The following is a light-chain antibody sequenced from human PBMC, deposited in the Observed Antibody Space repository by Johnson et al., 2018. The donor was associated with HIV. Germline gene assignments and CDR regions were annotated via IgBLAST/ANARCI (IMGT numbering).Light chain of an antibody. V-gene: IGLV1-51*01. CDR2: DNS. CDR1: SSKIGNKY. J-gene: IGLJ1*01. CDR3: GTWDSSLSAYV. Sequence: QSVLTQPPSVSAAPGQKVTISCSGSSSKIGNKYVSWYQQLPGTAPKVLIYDNSKRPSGIPDRFSGSKSGTSATLVITGLQTEDEAEYYCGTWDSSLSAYVFGTGTKVTVL.